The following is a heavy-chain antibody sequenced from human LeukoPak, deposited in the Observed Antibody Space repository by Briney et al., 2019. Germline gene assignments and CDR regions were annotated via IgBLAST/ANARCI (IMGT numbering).Heavy chain of an antibody. CDR1: GGSISSYY. CDR2: IYSSGST. V-gene: IGHV4-4*07. CDR3: ARGRYESTRLSAYYYYYMDV. D-gene: IGHD1-14*01. J-gene: IGHJ6*03. Sequence: SETLSLTCTVSGGSISSYYWSWIRQPAGKGLEWIGRIYSSGSTIYNPSLKSRVTMSVDTSKNQFSLKLSSVTPADTAVYYCARGRYESTRLSAYYYYYMDVWGKGTTVTVSS.